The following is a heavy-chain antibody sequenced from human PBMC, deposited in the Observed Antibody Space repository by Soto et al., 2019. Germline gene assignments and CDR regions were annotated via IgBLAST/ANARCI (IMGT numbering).Heavy chain of an antibody. CDR1: GYSFTNYG. CDR2: ISAFNGNT. J-gene: IGHJ6*03. V-gene: IGHV1-18*01. CDR3: ARDRGVAPPVAGNTHYYYYMDV. Sequence: QDPLLQSGAEVKKPGASVTVSCKASGYSFTNYGITWVRQAPGQGLEWMGWISAFNGNTHYAQKLQGRVTMTTDASTSTAFLELSSLRSDDTAVYYCARDRGVAPPVAGNTHYYYYMDVWGKGTTVTVSS. D-gene: IGHD6-19*01.